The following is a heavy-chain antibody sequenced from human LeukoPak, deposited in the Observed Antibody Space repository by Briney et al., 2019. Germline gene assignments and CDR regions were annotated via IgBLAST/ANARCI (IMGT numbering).Heavy chain of an antibody. CDR3: ARHGSYISSPGFDY. V-gene: IGHV4-59*08. D-gene: IGHD3-3*02. CDR2: IYYIGGT. Sequence: SETLSLTCTVSGGSISSYYWSWLRQAPGKGLEWIAYIYYIGGTNYSPSLKTRVTISVHTSKTQFSLKLTSVTAADTAVYYCARHGSYISSPGFDYWGQGTLVTVSS. J-gene: IGHJ4*02. CDR1: GGSISSYY.